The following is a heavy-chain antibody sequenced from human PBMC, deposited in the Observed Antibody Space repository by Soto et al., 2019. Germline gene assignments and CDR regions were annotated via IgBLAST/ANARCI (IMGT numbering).Heavy chain of an antibody. J-gene: IGHJ3*02. D-gene: IGHD4-17*01. V-gene: IGHV1-24*01. CDR3: ATPPLATVTTYDFDI. CDR1: GYTRTELS. Sequence: ASVKVSCKVSGYTRTELSMHWVRQAPGKGLEWMGGFDPEDGETIYAQKFQGRVTMTEDTSTDTAYMELSSLRSEDTDVYYCATPPLATVTTYDFDIWGQGTMVTVSS. CDR2: FDPEDGET.